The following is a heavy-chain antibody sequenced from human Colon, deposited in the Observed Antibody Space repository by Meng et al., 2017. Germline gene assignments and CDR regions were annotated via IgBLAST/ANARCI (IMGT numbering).Heavy chain of an antibody. CDR1: GFTFSSYE. J-gene: IGHJ4*02. V-gene: IGHV3-48*03. CDR3: ARVSHRVVAATTFDY. D-gene: IGHD2-15*01. CDR2: ISSSGSTI. Sequence: GGSLRLSCAASGFTFSSYEMNWVRQAPGKGLEWVSYISSSGSTIYYADSVKGRFTISRDNAKNSLYLQMNSLRAEDTAVYYCARVSHRVVAATTFDYWGQETLVTVSS.